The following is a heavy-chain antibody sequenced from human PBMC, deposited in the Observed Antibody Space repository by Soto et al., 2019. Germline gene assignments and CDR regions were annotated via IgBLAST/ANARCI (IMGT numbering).Heavy chain of an antibody. CDR3: ARDRQWLVRRGYYYGMDV. CDR2: ISAYNGNA. V-gene: IGHV1-18*04. J-gene: IGHJ6*02. D-gene: IGHD6-19*01. CDR1: GYTFTSYG. Sequence: QVQLVQSGAEVKKPGASVKVSCKASGYTFTSYGISWVRQAPGQGREGMGWISAYNGNANYAQKLQGRGTMTTDTSTSTAYMEPRSLRSDDTAVYYCARDRQWLVRRGYYYGMDVWSQGTTVTVTS.